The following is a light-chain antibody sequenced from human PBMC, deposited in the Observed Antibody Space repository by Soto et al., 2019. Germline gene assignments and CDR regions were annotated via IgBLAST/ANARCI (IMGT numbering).Light chain of an antibody. CDR2: SNS. CDR1: SSNIGSNT. V-gene: IGLV1-44*01. J-gene: IGLJ2*01. Sequence: QSVLTQPPSPSGTPGQTVIISCSGSSSNIGSNTVNWYQQLPGTAPKLLIFSNSQRPSGVPDRFSGSRSGTSASLPITGVQSEDEAHYYCAAWDDGLNALVFGGGTKLTVL. CDR3: AAWDDGLNALV.